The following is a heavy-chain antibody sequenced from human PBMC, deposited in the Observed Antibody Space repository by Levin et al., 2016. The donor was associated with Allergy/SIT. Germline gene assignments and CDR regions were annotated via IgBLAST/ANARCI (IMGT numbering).Heavy chain of an antibody. CDR3: AHTPRSVWFGESHVDGRDV. CDR1: GYTFTSYG. CDR2: IMSIFGTS. V-gene: IGHV1-69*13. D-gene: IGHD3-10*01. J-gene: IGHJ6*02. Sequence: SVKVSCKASGYTFTSYGISWVRQAPGQGLEWMGGIMSIFGTSKYAPNFQGRVTITADESTSTAYMELSSLRSEDTAIYYCAHTPRSVWFGESHVDGRDVWGQGTTVTVSS.